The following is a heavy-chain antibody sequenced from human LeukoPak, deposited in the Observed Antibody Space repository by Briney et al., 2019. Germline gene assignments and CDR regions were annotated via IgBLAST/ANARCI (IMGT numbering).Heavy chain of an antibody. J-gene: IGHJ4*02. Sequence: AETLSLLYTLSGGSISSYYLSGIRQPAGKGLEWIGRIYTSGCINYNPSLKRRVTMSVATSKNQFSLKLSSVTAADTAVHYCARAPSLWFGELSYFDYWAKGTLVTVSS. V-gene: IGHV4-4*07. D-gene: IGHD3-10*01. CDR1: GGSISSYY. CDR2: IYTSGCI. CDR3: ARAPSLWFGELSYFDY.